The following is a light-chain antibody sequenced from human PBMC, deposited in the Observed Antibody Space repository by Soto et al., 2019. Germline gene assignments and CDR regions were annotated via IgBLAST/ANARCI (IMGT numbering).Light chain of an antibody. Sequence: EVVLTQPPGTLSLSPGERATLSCRAIQSVSSTKLAWYHQRPGQAPRILIFGAYNRATGVPDRFSGSGSGTDFTLAISRLEPEDFAVYYCQQFGSSPLLTFGGGTKVDIK. J-gene: IGKJ4*01. V-gene: IGKV3-20*01. CDR3: QQFGSSPLLT. CDR1: QSVSSTK. CDR2: GAY.